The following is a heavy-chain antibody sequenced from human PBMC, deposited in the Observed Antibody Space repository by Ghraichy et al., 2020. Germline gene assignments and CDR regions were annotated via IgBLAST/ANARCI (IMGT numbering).Heavy chain of an antibody. CDR1: GFTFSSYG. Sequence: GSLRLSCAASGFTFSSYGMHWVRQAPGKGLEWVAFIRYDGSNKYYADSVKGRFTISRDNSKNTLYLQMNSLRAEDTAVYYCAKDEFDYYDSSGYDYWGQGTLVTVSS. CDR2: IRYDGSNK. J-gene: IGHJ4*02. CDR3: AKDEFDYYDSSGYDY. V-gene: IGHV3-30*02. D-gene: IGHD3-22*01.